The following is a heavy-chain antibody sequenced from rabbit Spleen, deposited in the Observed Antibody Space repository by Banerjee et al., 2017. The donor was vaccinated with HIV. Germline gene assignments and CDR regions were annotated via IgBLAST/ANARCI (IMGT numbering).Heavy chain of an antibody. Sequence: QEQLVESGGRLVQPEGSLTLTCTASGFTLSSYWMCWVRQAPGKGLEWIGCIYTGSSSGFTYSATWAKGRFTCSKTSSTTVTLQMTRLTAADTATYFCARDTSSSFSSYGMDLWGPGTLVTVS. CDR3: ARDTSSSFSSYGMDL. CDR2: IYTGSSSGFT. D-gene: IGHD1-1*01. J-gene: IGHJ6*01. V-gene: IGHV1S45*01. CDR1: GFTLSSYW.